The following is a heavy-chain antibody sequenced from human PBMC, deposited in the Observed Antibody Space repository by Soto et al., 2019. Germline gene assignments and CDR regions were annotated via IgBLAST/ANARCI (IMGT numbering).Heavy chain of an antibody. CDR1: GGSGSSGSYY. V-gene: IGHV4-61*01. CDR3: ARCGGDCYYFDY. J-gene: IGHJ4*02. D-gene: IGHD2-21*02. CDR2: IYYSGST. Sequence: SSETLSLTCTVSGGSGSSGSYYWSWIRQPPGKGLEWIGYIYYSGSTNYNPSLKSRVTISVDTSKNQFSLKLSSVTAADTAVYYCARCGGDCYYFDYWGQGTLVTVSS.